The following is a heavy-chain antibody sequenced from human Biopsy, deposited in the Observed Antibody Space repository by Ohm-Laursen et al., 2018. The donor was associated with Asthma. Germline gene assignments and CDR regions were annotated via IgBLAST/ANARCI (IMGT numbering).Heavy chain of an antibody. Sequence: SETLSLTCTVSGGSMTPTSHYWDWIRQAPGKGLEWIGYISYGGKTSYNPSLKNRVTISRDTSKKQFSLRLPSVTAADTAVYFCARRITIFGVVQKDHGMDAWGQGTTVIVSS. CDR1: GGSMTPTSHY. D-gene: IGHD3-3*01. V-gene: IGHV4-39*01. J-gene: IGHJ6*02. CDR3: ARRITIFGVVQKDHGMDA. CDR2: ISYGGKT.